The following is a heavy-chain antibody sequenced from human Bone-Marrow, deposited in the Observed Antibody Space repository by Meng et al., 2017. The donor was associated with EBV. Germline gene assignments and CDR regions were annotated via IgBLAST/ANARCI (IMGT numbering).Heavy chain of an antibody. D-gene: IGHD6-13*01. CDR3: SRSNWYPDY. CDR2: INVDGSDT. J-gene: IGHJ4*02. CDR1: GFTLSNYW. V-gene: IGHV3-74*01. Sequence: GGGVVTPGWYLVPSCPALGFTLSNYWIPWVRQVTGKGLVWVSRINVDGSDTIYADSVKGRFTISRDNGKNTLYLQMNSLRADDTAVYYCSRSNWYPDYWGQGTLVTVSS.